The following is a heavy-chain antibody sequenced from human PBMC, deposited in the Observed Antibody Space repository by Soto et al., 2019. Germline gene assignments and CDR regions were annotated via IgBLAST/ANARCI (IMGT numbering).Heavy chain of an antibody. Sequence: PSETLSLTCTVSGGSISSYYWSWIRQPPGKGLEWIGEINHSGSTNYNPSLKSRVTISVDTSKNQFSLELSSVTAADTAVYYCARLRTGRNWFDPWGQGTLVTVSS. J-gene: IGHJ5*02. CDR3: ARLRTGRNWFDP. V-gene: IGHV4-34*01. CDR1: GGSISSYY. D-gene: IGHD3-3*01. CDR2: INHSGST.